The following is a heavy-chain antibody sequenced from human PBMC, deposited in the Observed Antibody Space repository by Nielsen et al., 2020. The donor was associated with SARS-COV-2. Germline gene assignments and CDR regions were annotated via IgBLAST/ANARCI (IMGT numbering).Heavy chain of an antibody. CDR1: GASIGSGSYY. V-gene: IGHV4-61*02. CDR2: IYPSGTT. D-gene: IGHD3-22*01. J-gene: IGHJ6*02. Sequence: SETLSLTCSVSGASIGSGSYYWSWVRQPAGKGLEWIGRIYPSGTTNYSPSLRSRVTLLLDTSANQFSLRLSSVSAADTAVYYCARGRDYYHVSGFYGFYHGMDVWGQGTTVTVSS. CDR3: ARGRDYYHVSGFYGFYHGMDV.